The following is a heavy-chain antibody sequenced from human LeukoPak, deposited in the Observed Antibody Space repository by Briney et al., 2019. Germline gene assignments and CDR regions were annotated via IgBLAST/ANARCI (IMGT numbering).Heavy chain of an antibody. CDR3: ARGHVTMVRGVITYYYYYYGMDV. Sequence: ASVKVSCKASGYAFTSYDINWVRQATGQGLEWMGWMNPNSGNTGYAQKFQGRVTMTRNTSISTAYMELSSLRSEDTAVYYCARGHVTMVRGVITYYYYYYGMDVWGQGTTVTVSS. CDR1: GYAFTSYD. J-gene: IGHJ6*02. D-gene: IGHD3-10*01. CDR2: MNPNSGNT. V-gene: IGHV1-8*01.